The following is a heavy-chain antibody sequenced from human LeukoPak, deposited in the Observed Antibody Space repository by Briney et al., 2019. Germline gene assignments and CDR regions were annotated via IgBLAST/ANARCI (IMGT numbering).Heavy chain of an antibody. CDR2: IYYIGSS. V-gene: IGHV4-59*01. Sequence: SETLSLTCTVSGGSISSYYWSWIRQPPGKGLEWIGYIYYIGSSNYNPSLKSRVTISVDTSKNQFSLKLSSVTAADTAVYYCASIRYCSSTSCYDDAFDIWGQGTMVTVSS. CDR3: ASIRYCSSTSCYDDAFDI. J-gene: IGHJ3*02. D-gene: IGHD2-2*01. CDR1: GGSISSYY.